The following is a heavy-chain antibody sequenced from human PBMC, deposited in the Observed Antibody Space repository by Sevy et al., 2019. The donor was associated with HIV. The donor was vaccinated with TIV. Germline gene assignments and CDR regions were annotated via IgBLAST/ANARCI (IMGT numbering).Heavy chain of an antibody. CDR3: AKDQGAAKYYYDSSGYWDY. V-gene: IGHV3-30*18. Sequence: GGALRLSCAASGFTFSAHGMHWVRQAPGKGLEWVALISYDGSDKSYADSVKGRFTISRDNSKNTLYLQMNSLRAEDTAVYYCAKDQGAAKYYYDSSGYWDYWGQGTLVTVSS. D-gene: IGHD3-22*01. CDR1: GFTFSAHG. J-gene: IGHJ4*02. CDR2: ISYDGSDK.